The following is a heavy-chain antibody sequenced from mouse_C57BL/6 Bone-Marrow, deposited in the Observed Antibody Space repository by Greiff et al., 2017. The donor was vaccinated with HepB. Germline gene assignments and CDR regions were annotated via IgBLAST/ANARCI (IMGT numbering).Heavy chain of an antibody. Sequence: VQLQESGPGLVAPSQSLSITCTVSGFSLTSYAISWVRQPPGKGLEWLGVIWTGGGTNYNSALKSRLSISKDNSKSQVFLKMNSLQTDDTARYYCALQFSLYYDYDGAFAYWGQGTLVTVSA. CDR2: IWTGGGT. CDR3: ALQFSLYYDYDGAFAY. CDR1: GFSLTSYA. J-gene: IGHJ3*01. V-gene: IGHV2-9-1*01. D-gene: IGHD2-4*01.